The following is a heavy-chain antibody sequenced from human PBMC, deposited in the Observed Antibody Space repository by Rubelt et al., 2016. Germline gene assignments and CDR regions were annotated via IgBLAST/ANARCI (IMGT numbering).Heavy chain of an antibody. CDR2: ISYDGSNK. J-gene: IGHJ4*02. CDR3: ARGDASDY. Sequence: QVQLVESGGGVVQPGRSLRLSCAASGFTFSSYAMHWVRQAPGKGLEWVAVISYDGSNKYYADSVKGRFTISRDNSKNTLYLQMNSLGAGDTAVYYCARGDASDYWGQGTLVTVSS. CDR1: GFTFSSYA. V-gene: IGHV3-30*04.